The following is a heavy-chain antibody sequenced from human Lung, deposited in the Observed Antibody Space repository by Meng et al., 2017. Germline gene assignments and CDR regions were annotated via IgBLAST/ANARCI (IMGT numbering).Heavy chain of an antibody. CDR2: INPNSGGT. J-gene: IGHJ4*02. CDR3: AKALGWGSSPDY. D-gene: IGHD2-21*01. V-gene: IGHV1-2*05. Sequence: QVQLVQSGADVKKPGASVKVSCKASGYTLSAYYIHWARQAPVQGIEWMGRINPNSGGTNFAQKFQGRVIMTRDTSISTAYMELSSLGCDDTGVYYCAKALGWGSSPDYWGQGILVTVSS. CDR1: GYTLSAYY.